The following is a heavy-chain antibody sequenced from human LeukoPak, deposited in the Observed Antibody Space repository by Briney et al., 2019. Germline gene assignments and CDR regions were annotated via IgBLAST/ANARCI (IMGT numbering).Heavy chain of an antibody. CDR1: GGSITSYY. Sequence: SETLSLTCTVSGGSITSYYWSWIRQPPGKGLEWIGYIYYIGNTNYNPSLKSRVTISVDTSKNQFSLKLGSVTAADTAVYYCARHVVSFNWFDPWGQGTLVTVSS. D-gene: IGHD2-2*01. V-gene: IGHV4-59*08. CDR2: IYYIGNT. J-gene: IGHJ5*02. CDR3: ARHVVSFNWFDP.